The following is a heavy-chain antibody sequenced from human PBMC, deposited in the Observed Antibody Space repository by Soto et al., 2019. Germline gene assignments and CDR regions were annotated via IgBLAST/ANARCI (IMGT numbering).Heavy chain of an antibody. CDR2: INPDGTSE. V-gene: IGHV3-7*05. D-gene: IGHD6-25*01. CDR3: ARDPTSAALDY. Sequence: GESLKISCATSGFSFSNSWMAWVRQAPGKGLEWVANINPDGTSEYYVESVRGRYTISRDNARKSLYLQMDSLRVEDTAIFYCARDPTSAALDYWGRGTLVTVSS. CDR1: GFSFSNSW. J-gene: IGHJ4*02.